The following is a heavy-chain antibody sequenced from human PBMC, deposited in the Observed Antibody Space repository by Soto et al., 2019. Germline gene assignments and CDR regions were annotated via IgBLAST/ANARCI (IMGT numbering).Heavy chain of an antibody. V-gene: IGHV3-30-3*01. CDR1: GFTFSSYA. CDR2: ISYDGSNK. J-gene: IGHJ4*02. Sequence: QVQLVESGGGVVQPGRSLRLSCAASGFTFSSYAMHWVRQAPGKGLEWVAVISYDGSNKYYADSVKGRFTISRDNSKNTLYLQMNSLRAEDTAVYYCVRGYYDFWGAEWSVGYWGQGTLVTVSS. D-gene: IGHD3-3*01. CDR3: VRGYYDFWGAEWSVGY.